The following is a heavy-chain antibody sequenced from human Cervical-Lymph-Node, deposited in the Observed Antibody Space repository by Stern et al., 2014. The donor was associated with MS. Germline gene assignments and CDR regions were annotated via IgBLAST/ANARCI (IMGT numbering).Heavy chain of an antibody. Sequence: VQLVESGGGVVQPGRPLRLSCVAAGFTLGSCAMHWVRQAPGKGLEGVAGISYDGSNKYYADSVRGRFTISRDNSQNTLYMQMSSLRPEDTAVYYCAKDRHYLTYFFDHWGQGSLVTVSS. CDR2: ISYDGSNK. CDR3: AKDRHYLTYFFDH. CDR1: GFTLGSCA. V-gene: IGHV3-30*18. J-gene: IGHJ5*02. D-gene: IGHD3-10*01.